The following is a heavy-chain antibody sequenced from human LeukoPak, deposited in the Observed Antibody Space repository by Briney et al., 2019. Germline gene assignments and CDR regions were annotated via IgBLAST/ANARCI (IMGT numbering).Heavy chain of an antibody. CDR1: GFTFSSYG. J-gene: IGHJ4*02. CDR2: ISYDGSNK. V-gene: IGHV3-30*18. CDR3: AKEGRGQWRKRSATFDY. Sequence: GGSLRLSCAASGFTFSSYGMHWVRQAPGKGLEWVAVISYDGSNKYYADSVKGRFTISRDNSKNTLYLQMNSLRAEDTAVYYCAKEGRGQWRKRSATFDYWGQGTLVTVSS. D-gene: IGHD6-19*01.